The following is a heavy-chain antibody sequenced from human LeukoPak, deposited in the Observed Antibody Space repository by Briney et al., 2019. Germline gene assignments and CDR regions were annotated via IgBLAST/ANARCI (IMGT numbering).Heavy chain of an antibody. V-gene: IGHV3-74*01. CDR1: GFTLRNHW. CDR3: ARGSDETVTISGWFDP. J-gene: IGHJ5*02. D-gene: IGHD4-17*01. CDR2: LNSDGRHT. Sequence: GGSLGLSCAAYGFTLRNHWMHWVRQGPGKGLVWVSRLNSDGRHTTYADAVKGRFTISRENAKNTLYLQMNSLRVEDTAVYYCARGSDETVTISGWFDPWGQGTLVTVSS.